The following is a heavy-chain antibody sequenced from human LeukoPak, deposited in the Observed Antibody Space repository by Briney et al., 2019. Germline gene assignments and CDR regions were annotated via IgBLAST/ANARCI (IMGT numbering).Heavy chain of an antibody. CDR1: GGSFSGYY. CDR2: INHSGST. CDR3: ARGGVYGDYPFDY. J-gene: IGHJ4*02. Sequence: SETLSLTCAAYGGSFSGYYWSWIRQPPGKGLEWIGEINHSGSTNYNPSLKSRVTISVDTSKNQLSLKLSSVTAADTAVYYCARGGVYGDYPFDYWGQGTLVTVSS. D-gene: IGHD4-17*01. V-gene: IGHV4-34*01.